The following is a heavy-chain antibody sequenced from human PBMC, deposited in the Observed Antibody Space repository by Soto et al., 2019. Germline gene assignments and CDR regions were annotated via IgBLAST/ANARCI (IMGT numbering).Heavy chain of an antibody. D-gene: IGHD6-19*01. CDR1: GGSISSHY. CDR2: IYLSGNT. Sequence: SETQSLTCTVSGGSISSHYWSWIRQPAGKGLEWIGRIYLSGNTKINPSLKNRVTMSVDASKNQFSLNLKSVTAADTAVYYCDKELKTYNSGWYFALSGGQGTLVTVSS. J-gene: IGHJ4*02. CDR3: DKELKTYNSGWYFALS. V-gene: IGHV4-4*07.